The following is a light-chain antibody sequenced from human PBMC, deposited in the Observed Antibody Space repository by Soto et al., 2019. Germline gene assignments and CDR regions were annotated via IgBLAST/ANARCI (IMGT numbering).Light chain of an antibody. CDR2: SAS. CDR3: QPANSFPLT. Sequence: DIQVTQSPSSVSASVGDRVTITCRTSQDVSSWLAWYQQKPGKAPELLIYSASTLQTGVPSRFSGSGSGTDFTLTISSLQPEYFATYYCQPANSFPLTFGGGTKVEIK. CDR1: QDVSSW. J-gene: IGKJ4*01. V-gene: IGKV1-12*01.